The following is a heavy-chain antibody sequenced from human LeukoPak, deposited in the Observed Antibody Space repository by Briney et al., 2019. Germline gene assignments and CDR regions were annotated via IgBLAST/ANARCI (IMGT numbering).Heavy chain of an antibody. D-gene: IGHD1-26*01. V-gene: IGHV4-4*07. Sequence: PSETLCLTCTVSGGSVGSDSWNWIRLPAGKGLEWIGRISASGTTNYSPSLFSRVTMSVDTSGNKFSLKPNSVTAADTAVYFCARAPVQDLSFAAWFDSWGHGALVIVSS. CDR1: GGSVGSDS. CDR3: ARAPVQDLSFAAWFDS. CDR2: ISASGTT. J-gene: IGHJ5*01.